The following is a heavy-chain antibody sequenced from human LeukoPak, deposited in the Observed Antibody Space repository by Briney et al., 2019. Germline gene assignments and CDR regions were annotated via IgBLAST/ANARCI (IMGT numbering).Heavy chain of an antibody. Sequence: ASVKVSCKASGGTFSSYAISWVRQDPGQGLEWMGRIIPILGIANYAQKFQGRVTITADKSTSTAYMELSSLRSEDTAVYYCARAGPNLRLLVEGSDYFDYWGQGTLVTVSS. CDR3: ARAGPNLRLLVEGSDYFDY. V-gene: IGHV1-69*04. CDR2: IIPILGIA. CDR1: GGTFSSYA. J-gene: IGHJ4*02. D-gene: IGHD3-10*01.